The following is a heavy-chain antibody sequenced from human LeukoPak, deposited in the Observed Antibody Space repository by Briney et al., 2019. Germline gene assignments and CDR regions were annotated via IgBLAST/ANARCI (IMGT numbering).Heavy chain of an antibody. CDR2: INHSGST. V-gene: IGHV4-34*01. Sequence: SETLSLTCAVYGGSFSGYYWSWIRQPPGKGLEWIGEINHSGSTNYNPSLKSRVTISVDTSKNQFSLKLSSVTAADTAVYYWAGGYYYDSSGYDSGVWGQGTLVTVSS. J-gene: IGHJ4*02. D-gene: IGHD3-22*01. CDR1: GGSFSGYY. CDR3: AGGYYYDSSGYDSGV.